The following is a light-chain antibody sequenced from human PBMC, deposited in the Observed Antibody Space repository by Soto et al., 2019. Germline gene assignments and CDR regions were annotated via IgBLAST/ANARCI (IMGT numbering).Light chain of an antibody. Sequence: QSVLTQPASVSGSPGQSITISCTGTSSDVGAYIYVSWYQHHPGKAPKVMIYEVTNRPSGVSDRFSGSKSGNTASLTISGLQAEDEADYYCCSYRSSDTLEVFGTGTKVTVL. CDR1: SSDVGAYIY. V-gene: IGLV2-14*01. CDR2: EVT. CDR3: CSYRSSDTLEV. J-gene: IGLJ1*01.